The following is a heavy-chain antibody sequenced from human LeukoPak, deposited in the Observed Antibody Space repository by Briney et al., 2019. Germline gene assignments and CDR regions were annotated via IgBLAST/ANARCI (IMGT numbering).Heavy chain of an antibody. J-gene: IGHJ5*02. CDR3: ARDSEGGYYGSGFDP. D-gene: IGHD3-10*01. V-gene: IGHV4-30-2*01. CDR2: IYHSGST. CDR1: GGSISSGGYS. Sequence: PSQTLTLTCAVSGGSISSGGYSWSWIRQPPGKGLEWIGYIYHSGSTYYNPSLKSRVTISVDRSKNQFSLKLSSVTAADTAVYYCARDSEGGYYGSGFDPWGQGTLVTVSS.